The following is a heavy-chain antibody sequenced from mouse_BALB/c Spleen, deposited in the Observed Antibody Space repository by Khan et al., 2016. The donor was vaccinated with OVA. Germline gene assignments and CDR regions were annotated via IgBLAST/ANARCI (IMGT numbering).Heavy chain of an antibody. J-gene: IGHJ4*01. CDR1: GYIFTSYC. Sequence: QVQLKQSGAELVRPGASVKLSCKTTGYIFTSYCIHWVKQRSGQGLEWIARIYPGTGSTYYNEKFKGKATLTATQSSSNDYMQLSSLKSEDSAVYFCARWGYDGSSAMDYWGQGTSVTVSS. CDR3: ARWGYDGSSAMDY. CDR2: IYPGTGST. V-gene: IGHV1-76*01. D-gene: IGHD2-3*01.